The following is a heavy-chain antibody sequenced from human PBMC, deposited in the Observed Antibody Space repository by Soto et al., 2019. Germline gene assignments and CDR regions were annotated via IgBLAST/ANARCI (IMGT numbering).Heavy chain of an antibody. D-gene: IGHD3-10*01. Sequence: EVQLVESGGGLVQPGGSLKLSCVVSGFTFSGSAMHWVRQASGKGLEWVGRIRSKANNYATAYAASVKGRFTISRDDSKNTAYLQLNSLKTEGTAVYYCTSLYASGSPWGQGTLVTVSS. CDR3: TSLYASGSP. J-gene: IGHJ4*02. CDR1: GFTFSGSA. V-gene: IGHV3-73*02. CDR2: IRSKANNYAT.